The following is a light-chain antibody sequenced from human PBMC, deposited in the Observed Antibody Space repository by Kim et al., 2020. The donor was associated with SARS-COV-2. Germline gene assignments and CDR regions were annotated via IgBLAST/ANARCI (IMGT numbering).Light chain of an antibody. CDR2: GKN. CDR3: NSRDSSGNHLEV. J-gene: IGLJ1*01. Sequence: VRMPHQADSLRSYYASWYHQKPGQAPVLVIYGKNNRPSGIPDRFSGSSSGNTASLTITGAQAEDEADYYCNSRDSSGNHLEVFGTGTKVTVL. V-gene: IGLV3-19*01. CDR1: SLRSYY.